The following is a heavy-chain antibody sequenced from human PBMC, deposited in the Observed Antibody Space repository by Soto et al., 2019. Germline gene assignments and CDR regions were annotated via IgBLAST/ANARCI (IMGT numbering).Heavy chain of an antibody. CDR2: VSGYNRNT. Sequence: QVQLVQSGVEVKMPGASVKLSCKTDGYTFTNYGVNWVRQVSGQGLEWIGWVSGYNRNTNYAQKFEGRVIMTTDTSTYTAHMELRRLRSADTGIYYCARERQWEPLLYWGRGPLVTVS. CDR3: ARERQWEPLLY. D-gene: IGHD1-26*01. J-gene: IGHJ4*02. CDR1: GYTFTNYG. V-gene: IGHV1-18*01.